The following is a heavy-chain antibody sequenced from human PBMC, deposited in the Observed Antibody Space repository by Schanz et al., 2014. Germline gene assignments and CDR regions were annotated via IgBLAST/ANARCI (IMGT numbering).Heavy chain of an antibody. D-gene: IGHD2-2*02. J-gene: IGHJ6*03. Sequence: QGQLVQSGAEVKKPGASLKVSCKASGGTFNSYTISWVRQAPGQGLEWMGRIIPILGIANYAQNFQGRVTITADKSTSTAYMELTSLRSEDTAVYYCAGTYCSSTSCYTGYYYMDVWGKGTTVTVSS. CDR1: GGTFNSYT. V-gene: IGHV1-69*09. CDR3: AGTYCSSTSCYTGYYYMDV. CDR2: IIPILGIA.